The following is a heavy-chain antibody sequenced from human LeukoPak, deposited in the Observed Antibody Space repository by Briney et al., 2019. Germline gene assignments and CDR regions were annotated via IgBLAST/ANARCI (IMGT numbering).Heavy chain of an antibody. CDR3: ARDSPYCSGGSCYPDY. CDR1: GYTFTSYG. CDR2: TRAYNGNT. J-gene: IGHJ4*02. Sequence: ASVKVSCKASGYTFTSYGISWVRQAPGQGLKWMGWTRAYNGNTNYAQTLQGRVTMTTDTSPSTAYMELRSLRSDNTAVYYCARDSPYCSGGSCYPDYWGQGTLVTVSS. V-gene: IGHV1-18*01. D-gene: IGHD2-15*01.